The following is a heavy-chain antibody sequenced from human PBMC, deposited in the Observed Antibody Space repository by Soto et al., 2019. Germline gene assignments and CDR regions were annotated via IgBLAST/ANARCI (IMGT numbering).Heavy chain of an antibody. J-gene: IGHJ6*02. Sequence: ASVKVSCKASGGTFSSYAISWVRQAPGQGLGWMGGIIPIFGTANYAQKFQGRVTITADESTSTAYMELSSLRSEDTAVYYCARYPKFKVRGRDYYYGMDVWGQGTTVTVSS. V-gene: IGHV1-69*13. CDR2: IIPIFGTA. CDR1: GGTFSSYA. CDR3: ARYPKFKVRGRDYYYGMDV.